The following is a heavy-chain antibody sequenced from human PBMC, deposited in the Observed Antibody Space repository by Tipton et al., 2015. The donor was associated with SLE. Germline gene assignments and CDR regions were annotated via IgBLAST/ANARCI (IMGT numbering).Heavy chain of an antibody. CDR2: INHSGST. J-gene: IGHJ3*02. V-gene: IGHV4-34*01. Sequence: LRLSCAVYGGSFSGYYWSWIRQPPGKGLEWIGEINHSGSTNYNPSLKSRVTISVDTSKNQFSLKLSSVTAADTAVYYCARAPGGSSSGEDAFDIWGQGTMVTVSS. D-gene: IGHD6-13*01. CDR3: ARAPGGSSSGEDAFDI. CDR1: GGSFSGYY.